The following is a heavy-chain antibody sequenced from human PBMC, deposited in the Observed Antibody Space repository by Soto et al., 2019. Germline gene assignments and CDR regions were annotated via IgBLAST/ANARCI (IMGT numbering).Heavy chain of an antibody. V-gene: IGHV4-39*01. CDR1: GGSISSSTYY. CDR3: ARRGGPADF. D-gene: IGHD2-15*01. CDR2: IYFGGST. Sequence: QLQLQESGPGLVKPSETLSLTCTVSGGSISSSTYYWGWIRQPPGKGLEWSGSIYFGGSTYYNPSLKRRVTISVDTSKSQFSLKLSSVTAADTAVYYCARRGGPADFWGQGTLVTVSS. J-gene: IGHJ4*02.